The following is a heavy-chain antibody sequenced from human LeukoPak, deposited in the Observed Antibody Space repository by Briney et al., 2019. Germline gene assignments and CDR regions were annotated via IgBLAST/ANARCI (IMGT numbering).Heavy chain of an antibody. J-gene: IGHJ4*02. V-gene: IGHV4-61*02. CDR2: IYTSGST. CDR3: ARTYYDILTGYPYYFDY. D-gene: IGHD3-9*01. CDR1: GGSISSGSYY. Sequence: SETLSLTCTVSGGSISSGSYYWSWIRQPAGKGLEWIGRIYTSGSTNYNPSLQSRVTISVDTSKNQFSLKLSSVTAADTAVYYCARTYYDILTGYPYYFDYWGQGTLVTVSS.